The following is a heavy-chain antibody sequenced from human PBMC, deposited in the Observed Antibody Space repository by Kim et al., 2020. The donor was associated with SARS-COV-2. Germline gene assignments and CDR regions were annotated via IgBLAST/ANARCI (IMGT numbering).Heavy chain of an antibody. Sequence: GGSLRLSCAASGFTFSNYWMSWVRQAPGKGLEWVANIKPDGSEKFYMDSVKGRFTMSRDNAKKSLYLQMNSLRVEDTAVYYCTRGDYYDRSGYFADVFDIWGHGTTVTVS. CDR2: IKPDGSEK. CDR3: TRGDYYDRSGYFADVFDI. V-gene: IGHV3-7*03. J-gene: IGHJ3*02. D-gene: IGHD3-22*01. CDR1: GFTFSNYW.